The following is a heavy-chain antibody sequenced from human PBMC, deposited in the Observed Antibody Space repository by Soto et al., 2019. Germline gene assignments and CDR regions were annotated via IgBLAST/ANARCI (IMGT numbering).Heavy chain of an antibody. Sequence: VELVQSGAEVKKPGASVKVPCRASTYDFIGYYMHWVRQAPGQGLEWMGWINAKNGATMYAQNFQGRVSVTRDRPIGTVYMELRSLRYDDTAVYYCAPSGEFFWYFDLWGRGTLITVSS. CDR3: APSGEFFWYFDL. D-gene: IGHD3-10*01. CDR2: INAKNGAT. V-gene: IGHV1-2*02. J-gene: IGHJ2*01. CDR1: TYDFIGYY.